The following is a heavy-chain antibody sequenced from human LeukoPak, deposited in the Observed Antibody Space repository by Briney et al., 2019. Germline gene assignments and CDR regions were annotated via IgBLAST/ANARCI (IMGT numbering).Heavy chain of an antibody. V-gene: IGHV3-21*01. CDR1: EFTFSSYT. Sequence: GGSLRLSCAASEFTFSSYTMNWVRQAPGKGLEWVSSISSSSSYIYYADSVKGRFTISRDNAKNSLYLQMNSLRAEDTAVYYCARDFAATPYYFDYWGQGTLVTVSA. CDR2: ISSSSSYI. D-gene: IGHD6-25*01. J-gene: IGHJ4*02. CDR3: ARDFAATPYYFDY.